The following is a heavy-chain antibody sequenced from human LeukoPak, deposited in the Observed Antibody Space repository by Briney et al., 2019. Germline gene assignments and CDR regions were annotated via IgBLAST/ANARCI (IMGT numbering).Heavy chain of an antibody. CDR1: GYTFTSYA. D-gene: IGHD3-10*01. J-gene: IGHJ6*03. CDR3: ATLWFGEGRYYYYMDV. Sequence: GASVKVSCKASGYTFTSYAISWVRQAPGQGLEWMGGIIPIFGTANYAQKFQGRVTITADKSTSTAYMELSSLRSEDTAVYYCATLWFGEGRYYYYMDVWGKGTTVTVSS. V-gene: IGHV1-69*06. CDR2: IIPIFGTA.